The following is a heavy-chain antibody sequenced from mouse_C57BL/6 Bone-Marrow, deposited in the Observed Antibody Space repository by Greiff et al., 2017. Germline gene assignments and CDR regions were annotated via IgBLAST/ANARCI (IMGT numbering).Heavy chain of an antibody. J-gene: IGHJ2*01. CDR2: IDPETGGT. D-gene: IGHD1-1*01. Sequence: VKLMESGAELVRPGASVTLSCKASGYTFTDYEMHWVKQTPVHGLEWIGAIDPETGGTAYNQKFKGKAILTADKSSSTAYMELRSLTSEDSAVYYCITTVLDYWGQGTTLTVSS. CDR3: ITTVLDY. V-gene: IGHV1-15*01. CDR1: GYTFTDYE.